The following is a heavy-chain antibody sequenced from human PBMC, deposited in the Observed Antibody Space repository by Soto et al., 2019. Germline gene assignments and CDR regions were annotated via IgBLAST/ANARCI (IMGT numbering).Heavy chain of an antibody. D-gene: IGHD3-10*01. Sequence: GWSLRLSCAASGFTFSNAWMSWVRQAPGKGLEWVGRIKSKTDGGTTDYAAPVKGRFTISRDDSKNTLYLQMNSLKTEDTAVYYCTTEVRGVPYGMDVWGQGTTVTVSS. V-gene: IGHV3-15*01. CDR3: TTEVRGVPYGMDV. J-gene: IGHJ6*02. CDR2: IKSKTDGGTT. CDR1: GFTFSNAW.